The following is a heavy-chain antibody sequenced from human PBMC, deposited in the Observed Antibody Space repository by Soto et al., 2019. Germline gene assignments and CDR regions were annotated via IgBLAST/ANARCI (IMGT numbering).Heavy chain of an antibody. CDR1: GGSIRSGDYY. V-gene: IGHV4-30-4*01. D-gene: IGHD3-10*01. CDR3: ARDRGELFISLDS. Sequence: SETLSLTCTVSGGSIRSGDYYWSWIRQPPGKGLEWIGYIYHSGHTYCDPSLKSRVTMSVDTSKNQFSLNLSSVTAADTAVYYCARDRGELFISLDSWGQGNLVTVSS. CDR2: IYHSGHT. J-gene: IGHJ4*02.